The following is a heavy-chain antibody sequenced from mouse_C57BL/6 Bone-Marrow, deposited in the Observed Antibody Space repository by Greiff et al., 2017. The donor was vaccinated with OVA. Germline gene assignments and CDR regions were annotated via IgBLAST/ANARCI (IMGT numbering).Heavy chain of an antibody. CDR1: GYTFTDHY. CDR3: EGNNGDFFEE. V-gene: IGHV1-76*01. D-gene: IGHD5-1-1*01. Sequence: QVQLQQSGAEVVRPGASVKLSCKASGYTFTDHYINWVKQRPGQGLEWIARIHPASGNTNYNQKFKGKATLTVEKSSNTAYMQLSSLTSADSAVYLREGNNGDFFEEWGQGTTLTVSS. J-gene: IGHJ2*01. CDR2: IHPASGNT.